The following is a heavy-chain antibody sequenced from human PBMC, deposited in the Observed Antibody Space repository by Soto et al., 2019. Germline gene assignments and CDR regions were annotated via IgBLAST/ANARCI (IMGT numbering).Heavy chain of an antibody. Sequence: GGSLRLSXAASGFTFSSYEMNWVRQAPGKGLEWVSYISSSGSTIYYADSVKGRFTISRDNAKNSLYLQMNSLRAEDTAVYYCARVKLVPMHYYDSSGFDYWGQGTLVTVS. D-gene: IGHD3-22*01. V-gene: IGHV3-48*03. J-gene: IGHJ4*02. CDR1: GFTFSSYE. CDR3: ARVKLVPMHYYDSSGFDY. CDR2: ISSSGSTI.